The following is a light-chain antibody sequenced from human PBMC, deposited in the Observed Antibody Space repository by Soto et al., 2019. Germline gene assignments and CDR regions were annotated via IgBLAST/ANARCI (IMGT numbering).Light chain of an antibody. CDR3: QQTYRTPIT. V-gene: IGKV1-39*01. CDR2: RAS. CDR1: ETIGNY. J-gene: IGKJ5*01. Sequence: DIQMTQSPSSLSASEGDRVTITCRAAETIGNYLVWYQQKPGKAPKLLIYRASTLQSDVPSRFSGSGSGTDFTLTISSLQPEDFASYYCQQTYRTPITFGQGTRLVIK.